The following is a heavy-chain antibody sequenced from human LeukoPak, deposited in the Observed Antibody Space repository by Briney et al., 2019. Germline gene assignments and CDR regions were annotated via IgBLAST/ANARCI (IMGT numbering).Heavy chain of an antibody. CDR1: GGSISSYY. CDR3: ARDYYGSYFDN. Sequence: PSETLSLTCTVSGGSISSYYWSWIRQPPGKGLEWIGYIYYSGSTNYNPSLKSRVTISVDTSKNQFSLKLSSVTAADTAVYYCARDYYGSYFDNWGQGTLVTVSS. D-gene: IGHD3-10*01. V-gene: IGHV4-59*01. J-gene: IGHJ4*02. CDR2: IYYSGST.